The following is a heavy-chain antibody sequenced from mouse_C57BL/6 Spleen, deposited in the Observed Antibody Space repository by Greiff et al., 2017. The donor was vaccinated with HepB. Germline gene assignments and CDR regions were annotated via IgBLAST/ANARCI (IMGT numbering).Heavy chain of an antibody. D-gene: IGHD1-1*01. CDR1: GYTFTSYW. J-gene: IGHJ1*03. Sequence: VQLQQSGAELVMPGASVKLSCKASGYTFTSYWMHWVKQRPGQGLEWIGEIDPSDSYTNYNQKFKGKSTLTVDKSSSTAYMQRSSLTSEDSAVYYCARGYYGSSYWYFDVWGTGTTVTVSS. CDR3: ARGYYGSSYWYFDV. CDR2: IDPSDSYT. V-gene: IGHV1-69*01.